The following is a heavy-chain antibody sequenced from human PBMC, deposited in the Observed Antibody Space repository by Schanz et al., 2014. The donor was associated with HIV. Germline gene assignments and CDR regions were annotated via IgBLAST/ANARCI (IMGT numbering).Heavy chain of an antibody. V-gene: IGHV1-8*01. CDR3: AKNLGYCSSTSCYSYYYGMDV. CDR2: MTPNSGNT. Sequence: QVQLVQSGAEVKKPGASVKVSCKASGYTFTSYDINWVRQATGQGLEWMGWMTPNSGNTGYAQKFQGRVTMTRNTSISTAYMELSSLRSEDTAVYYCAKNLGYCSSTSCYSYYYGMDVWGQGTTVTVSS. CDR1: GYTFTSYD. J-gene: IGHJ6*02. D-gene: IGHD2-2*02.